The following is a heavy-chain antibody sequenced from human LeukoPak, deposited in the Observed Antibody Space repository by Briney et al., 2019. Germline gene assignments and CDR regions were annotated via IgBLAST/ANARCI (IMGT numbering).Heavy chain of an antibody. D-gene: IGHD5-18*01. Sequence: KPSETLSLTCAVSGGSLTGYFWTWIRQPPGKGLEWIGYIYYSGSTNYNPSLKSRVTISVDTSKNQFSLKLSSVTAADTAVYYCARRAPYSYEWSTLDYWGQGTLVTVSS. CDR1: GGSLTGYF. J-gene: IGHJ4*02. V-gene: IGHV4-59*08. CDR2: IYYSGST. CDR3: ARRAPYSYEWSTLDY.